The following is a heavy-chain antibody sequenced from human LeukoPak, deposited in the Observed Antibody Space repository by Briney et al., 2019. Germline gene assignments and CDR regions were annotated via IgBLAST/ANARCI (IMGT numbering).Heavy chain of an antibody. D-gene: IGHD3-10*01. CDR3: ARDYYGSGSYYAPFDY. CDR2: INPNSGGT. V-gene: IGHV1-2*02. J-gene: IGHJ4*02. Sequence: ASVKVSCKASGYTFTGYYMHWVRQAPGQGLEWMGWINPNSGGTNYAQKFQGRVTMTRDTSISTAYMELSRLRSDDTAVYYCARDYYGSGSYYAPFDYGGQGTLVTVSS. CDR1: GYTFTGYY.